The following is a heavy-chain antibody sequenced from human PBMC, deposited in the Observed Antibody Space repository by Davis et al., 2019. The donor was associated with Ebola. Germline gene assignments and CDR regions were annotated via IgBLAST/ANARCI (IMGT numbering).Heavy chain of an antibody. D-gene: IGHD6-19*01. CDR2: IWYDGSNK. J-gene: IGHJ4*02. Sequence: GESLKISCVVSGISLKTCAMSWVRQAPGKGLEWVAVIWYDGSNKYYADSVKGRFTISRDNSKNMLYLQMNSLSAEDTAVYYCARDGYNSGLGMGYFDSWGQGTLVTVSS. CDR3: ARDGYNSGLGMGYFDS. V-gene: IGHV3-33*08. CDR1: GISLKTCA.